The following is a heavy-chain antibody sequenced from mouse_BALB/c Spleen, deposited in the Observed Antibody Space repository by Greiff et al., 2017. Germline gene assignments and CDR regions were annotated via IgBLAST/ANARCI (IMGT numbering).Heavy chain of an antibody. CDR1: GYTFTSYW. J-gene: IGHJ4*01. CDR2: IYPGNSDT. CDR3: TRSTLPGAMDY. D-gene: IGHD2-10*01. Sequence: EVQLQQSGTVLARPGASVKMSCKASGYTFTSYWMHWVKQRPGQGLEWIGAIYPGNSDTSYNQKFKGKAKLTAVTSTSTAYMELSSLTNEDSAVYYCTRSTLPGAMDYWGQGTSVTVSS. V-gene: IGHV1-5*01.